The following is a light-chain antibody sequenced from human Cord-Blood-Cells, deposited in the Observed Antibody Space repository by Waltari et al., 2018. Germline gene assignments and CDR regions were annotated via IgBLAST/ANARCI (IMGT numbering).Light chain of an antibody. CDR2: AAS. Sequence: DIKMTQSPYSLSASVGDRVTITCRASQSISRNLNWYQQKPGKAPKLLIYAASSLQSGVPSRFSGSGSWTDFTLTISSLQPEDFATYYCQQSYSTPYSFAQGTKLEIK. V-gene: IGKV1-39*01. CDR1: QSISRN. J-gene: IGKJ2*03. CDR3: QQSYSTPYS.